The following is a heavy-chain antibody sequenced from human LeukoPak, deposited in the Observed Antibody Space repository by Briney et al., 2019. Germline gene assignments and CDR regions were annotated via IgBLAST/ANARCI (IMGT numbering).Heavy chain of an antibody. CDR2: IYYSGST. CDR3: ARLSREQWLVRGYFDL. D-gene: IGHD6-19*01. CDR1: GGSISSGDYY. V-gene: IGHV4-30-4*01. J-gene: IGHJ2*01. Sequence: SETLSLTCTVSGGSISSGDYYWSGMRQPPGKGVEWIGDIYYSGSTYYNPSLKSRVTISVDTSKNQFSLKLSSVTAADTAVYYCARLSREQWLVRGYFDLWGRGTLVTVSS.